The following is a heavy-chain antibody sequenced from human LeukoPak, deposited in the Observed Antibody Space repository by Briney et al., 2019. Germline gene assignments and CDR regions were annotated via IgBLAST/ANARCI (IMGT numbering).Heavy chain of an antibody. V-gene: IGHV4-59*01. Sequence: SETLSLTCTVSGGSISRYDWSWIRQPPGKGLEWIGYIFYSGSTSYNPSLKSRVTISVDSSKNQFSLKLRSLTAADTAVYYCARLSASVGSSLVTWFDPWGQGTLVTVSS. CDR3: ARLSASVGSSLVTWFDP. CDR1: GGSISRYD. J-gene: IGHJ5*02. CDR2: IFYSGST. D-gene: IGHD6-13*01.